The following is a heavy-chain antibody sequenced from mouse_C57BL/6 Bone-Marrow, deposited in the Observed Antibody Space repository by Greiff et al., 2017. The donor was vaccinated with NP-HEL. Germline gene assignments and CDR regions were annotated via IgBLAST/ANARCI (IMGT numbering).Heavy chain of an antibody. CDR2: INPSSGYP. V-gene: IGHV1-7*01. CDR3: ARGVTTVVAPMDY. J-gene: IGHJ4*01. D-gene: IGHD1-1*01. Sequence: VQLQESGAELAKPGASVKLSCKASGYTFTSYWMHWVKQRPGQGLEWIGFINPSSGYPKYNQKFKDKATLTADKSYSTAYMQLSSLTYDDSAVYYCARGVTTVVAPMDYWGQGTSVTVSS. CDR1: GYTFTSYW.